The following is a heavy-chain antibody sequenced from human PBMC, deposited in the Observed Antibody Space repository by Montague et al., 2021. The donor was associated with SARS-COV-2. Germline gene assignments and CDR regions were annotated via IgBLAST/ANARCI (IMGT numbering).Heavy chain of an antibody. D-gene: IGHD5-18*01. CDR1: GFTFSSYV. V-gene: IGHV3-30*04. Sequence: SLRLSCAASGFTFSSYVMHWVRQAPGQGLEWVAGISYDGRNKYYAESVKGRFTISGDNSKNTLYLQMNSLRAEDTAVYYCAGSLSYGPPYGMDVWGQGTTVTVSS. CDR3: AGSLSYGPPYGMDV. J-gene: IGHJ6*02. CDR2: ISYDGRNK.